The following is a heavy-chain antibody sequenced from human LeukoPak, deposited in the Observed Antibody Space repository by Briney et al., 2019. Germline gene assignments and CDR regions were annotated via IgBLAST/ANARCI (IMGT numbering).Heavy chain of an antibody. Sequence: PSETLSLTCTVSGGSISSYYWSWIRQPPGKGLEWIGYIYYSGSTNYSPSLKSRVTISVDTSKNQFSLKLSSVTAADTAVYYCAREEEYSSSFDYWGQGTPVTVSS. CDR1: GGSISSYY. V-gene: IGHV4-59*01. J-gene: IGHJ4*02. D-gene: IGHD6-6*01. CDR2: IYYSGST. CDR3: AREEEYSSSFDY.